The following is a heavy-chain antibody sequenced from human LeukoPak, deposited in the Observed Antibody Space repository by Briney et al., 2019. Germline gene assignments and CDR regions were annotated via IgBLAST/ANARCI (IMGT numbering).Heavy chain of an antibody. CDR2: IKQDGSEK. J-gene: IGHJ4*02. CDR1: GFTISSYW. D-gene: IGHD3-22*01. CDR3: ARDRNYYDSSGYTD. Sequence: GGSLRLSCAASGFTISSYWMSWVRQAPGKGLEWVANIKQDGSEKYYVDSVKGRFTISRDNAKNSLYLQMNSLRAEDTAVYYCARDRNYYDSSGYTDWGQGTLVTVSS. V-gene: IGHV3-7*01.